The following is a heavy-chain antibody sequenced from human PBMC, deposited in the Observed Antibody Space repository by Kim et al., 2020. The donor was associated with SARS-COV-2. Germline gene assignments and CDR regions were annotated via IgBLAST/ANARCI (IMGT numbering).Heavy chain of an antibody. CDR3: ARSASDGGNSGWFDP. CDR2: INPSGGST. CDR1: GYTFTSYY. D-gene: IGHD2-21*02. J-gene: IGHJ5*02. V-gene: IGHV1-46*01. Sequence: ASVKVSCKASGYTFTSYYMHWVRQAPGQGLEWMGIINPSGGSTSYAQKFQGRVTMTRDTSTSTVYMELSSLRSEDTAVYYCARSASDGGNSGWFDPWGQGTLVTVSS.